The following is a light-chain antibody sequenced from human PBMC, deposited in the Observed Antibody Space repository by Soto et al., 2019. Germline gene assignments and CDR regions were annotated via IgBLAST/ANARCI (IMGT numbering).Light chain of an antibody. CDR1: QSVRNSY. CDR2: GAS. Sequence: EILLTQSPGTLSLSPGERATLSCRASQSVRNSYLAWYQQKPGQAPRLLIYGASGRATGIPDRFSGSGSGTDFTLTISRLEPEDCGVYYCQQYGTSPYTFGQGTKLEI. J-gene: IGKJ2*01. CDR3: QQYGTSPYT. V-gene: IGKV3-20*01.